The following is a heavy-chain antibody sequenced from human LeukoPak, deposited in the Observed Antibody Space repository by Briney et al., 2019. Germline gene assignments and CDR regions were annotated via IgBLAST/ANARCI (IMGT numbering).Heavy chain of an antibody. CDR1: GFTFSNHW. D-gene: IGHD2-2*01. CDR2: IKQDGSEK. V-gene: IGHV3-7*01. CDR3: ARGGSYCSSTRCYDTLGYFDL. Sequence: GGSLRISCAASGFTFSNHWMGWIRQAPGKGLEWVANIKQDGSEKYYVDSVKGRFTISRDNAKNSLYLQMNSLRAEDTAVYYCARGGSYCSSTRCYDTLGYFDLWGRGTLVTVSS. J-gene: IGHJ2*01.